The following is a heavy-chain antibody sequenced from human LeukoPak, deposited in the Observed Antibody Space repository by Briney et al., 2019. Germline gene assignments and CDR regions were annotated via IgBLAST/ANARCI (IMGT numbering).Heavy chain of an antibody. V-gene: IGHV4-34*01. CDR2: INHSGST. CDR3: ARGLRRVAAALDP. D-gene: IGHD6-25*01. J-gene: IGHJ5*02. Sequence: SETLSLTCAVYGGSFSGYYWSWIRQPPGKGLEWIGEINHSGSTNYNPSLKSRVTISVDTSKNQFSLKLSSVTAADTAVYYCARGLRRVAAALDPWGQGTLVTVSS. CDR1: GGSFSGYY.